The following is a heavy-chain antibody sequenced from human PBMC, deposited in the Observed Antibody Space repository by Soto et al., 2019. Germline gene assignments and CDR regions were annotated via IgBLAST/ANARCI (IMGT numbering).Heavy chain of an antibody. CDR3: ARDPGLSAVAGGSTFDY. CDR2: IKQDGSEK. V-gene: IGHV3-7*01. Sequence: GGSLRLSCAASGFTFSSYWMSWVRQAPGKGLEWVANIKQDGSEKYYVDSVKGRFTISRDNAKNSLYLQMNSLRAEDTAVYYCARDPGLSAVAGGSTFDYWGQGTLVTVSS. J-gene: IGHJ4*02. CDR1: GFTFSSYW. D-gene: IGHD6-19*01.